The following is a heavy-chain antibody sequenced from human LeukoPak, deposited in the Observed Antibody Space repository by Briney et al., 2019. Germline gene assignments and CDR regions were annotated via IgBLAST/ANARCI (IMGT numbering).Heavy chain of an antibody. J-gene: IGHJ3*02. CDR2: IYYNGNT. V-gene: IGHV4-39*01. D-gene: IGHD6-19*01. CDR3: ARLTALAGHRGAFDI. Sequence: PSETLSLTCNVSGGSIGGHTFYWAWLRQPPGKGLEWLATIYYNGNTFYNPSLKSRVAISIDMSKSQFSLHLSSVTAADTAIYYCARLTALAGHRGAFDIWGPGTMVTVSS. CDR1: GGSIGGHTFY.